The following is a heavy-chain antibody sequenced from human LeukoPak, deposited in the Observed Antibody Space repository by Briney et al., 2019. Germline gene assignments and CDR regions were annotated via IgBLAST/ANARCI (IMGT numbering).Heavy chain of an antibody. CDR1: GGSISSGGYY. J-gene: IGHJ6*02. D-gene: IGHD2-2*01. Sequence: PSETLSLTCTVSGGSISSGGYYWSWIRQHPGKGLEWIGYIYYSGSTYYNPSLKSRVTISVDTSKNQFSLKLSSVTAADTAVYYCARGSRCSSTSCSYYYYYGMDVWGQGITVTVSS. CDR2: IYYSGST. CDR3: ARGSRCSSTSCSYYYYYGMDV. V-gene: IGHV4-31*03.